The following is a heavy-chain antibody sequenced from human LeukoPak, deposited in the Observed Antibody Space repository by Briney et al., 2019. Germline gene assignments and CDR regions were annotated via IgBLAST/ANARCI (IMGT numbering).Heavy chain of an antibody. Sequence: GGSLRLSCAASGFTFSSYSMNWVRQAPGKGLEWVSSISSSSSYIYYADSVKGRFTISRDNAKHALYLQMNSQRGEDTAVHYCARAPGSSFPDYWGEGTRVNVPS. D-gene: IGHD6-6*01. CDR1: GFTFSSYS. V-gene: IGHV3-21*01. CDR2: ISSSSSYI. J-gene: IGHJ4*02. CDR3: ARAPGSSFPDY.